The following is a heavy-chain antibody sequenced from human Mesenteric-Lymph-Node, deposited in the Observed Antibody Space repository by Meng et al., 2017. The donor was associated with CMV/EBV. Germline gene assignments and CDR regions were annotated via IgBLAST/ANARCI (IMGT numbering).Heavy chain of an antibody. CDR3: GRGQQTFDP. CDR1: GYSFTGYS. CDR2: ISPNTGDT. J-gene: IGHJ5*02. D-gene: IGHD1-1*01. Sequence: QVQLVQSGAEVKKPGASVKVSCKASGYSFTGYSIHWVRQAPGQGLEWMGRISPNTGDTIYEENFQGRVTMTRDTSINTAYMELSGLTSDDTAVYYCGRGQQTFDPWGQGTLVTVSS. V-gene: IGHV1-2*06.